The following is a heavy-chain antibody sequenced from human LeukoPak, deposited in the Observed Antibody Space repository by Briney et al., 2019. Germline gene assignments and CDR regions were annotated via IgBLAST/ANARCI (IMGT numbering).Heavy chain of an antibody. CDR2: IKQDGSEK. CDR3: ARDGRVVPAAPGDY. CDR1: GFTFSSYW. J-gene: IGHJ4*02. V-gene: IGHV3-7*03. Sequence: SGGSLRLSCAASGFTFSSYWMSWVRQAPGKGLEWVANIKQDGSEKYYVDSVKGRFTISRDNAKNSLYLQMNSLTAEDTAVYYCARDGRVVPAAPGDYWGQGTLVTVSS. D-gene: IGHD2-2*01.